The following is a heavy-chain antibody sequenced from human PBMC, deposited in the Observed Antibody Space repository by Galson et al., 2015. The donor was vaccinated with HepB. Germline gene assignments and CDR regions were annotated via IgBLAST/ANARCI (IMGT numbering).Heavy chain of an antibody. J-gene: IGHJ4*02. Sequence: SVKVSCKASGYTFTSYGISWVRQAPGQGLEWMGWISAYNGNTNYAQKLQGRVTMTTDTSTSTAYMELRSLRSDDTAVYYCARDRGLGLYYDILTGYIPFDYWGQGTLVTVSS. CDR3: ARDRGLGLYYDILTGYIPFDY. CDR1: GYTFTSYG. V-gene: IGHV1-18*01. CDR2: ISAYNGNT. D-gene: IGHD3-9*01.